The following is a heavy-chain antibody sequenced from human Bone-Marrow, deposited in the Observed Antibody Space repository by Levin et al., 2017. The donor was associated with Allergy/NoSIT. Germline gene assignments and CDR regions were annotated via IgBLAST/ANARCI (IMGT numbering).Heavy chain of an antibody. J-gene: IGHJ4*02. V-gene: IGHV3-30*04. CDR1: GFTFSSYA. Sequence: PGGSLRLSCAASGFTFSSYAMHWVRQAPGKGLEWVAVISYDGSNKYYADSVKGRFTISRDNSKNTLYLQMNSLRAEDTAVYYCARVVDTAMGDWGQGTLVTVSS. CDR3: ARVVDTAMGD. D-gene: IGHD5-18*01. CDR2: ISYDGSNK.